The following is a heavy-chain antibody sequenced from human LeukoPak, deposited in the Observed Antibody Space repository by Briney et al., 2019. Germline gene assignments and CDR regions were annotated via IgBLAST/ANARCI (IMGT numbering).Heavy chain of an antibody. CDR3: AGLGVMVLVYQFEY. J-gene: IGHJ4*02. CDR2: ISYSGST. Sequence: SETLSLTCAVSGGSITSSKYFWGWIRQPPGKELELIGTISYSGSTDYNPSLKSRVTISTDTSTNQSSLKLTSVTAADTAVYYCAGLGVMVLVYQFEYWGRGTPVTVSS. V-gene: IGHV4-39*07. CDR1: GGSITSSKYF. D-gene: IGHD2-8*01.